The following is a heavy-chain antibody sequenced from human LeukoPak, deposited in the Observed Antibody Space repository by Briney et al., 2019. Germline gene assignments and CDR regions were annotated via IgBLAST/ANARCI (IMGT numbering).Heavy chain of an antibody. CDR2: FDPEDGET. CDR1: GYTLTELS. V-gene: IGHV1-24*01. Sequence: ASVKVSCKVSGYTLTELSMHWVRQAPGKGLEWMGGFDPEDGETIYAQKFQGRVTMTEDTSTDTAYMELSSLRAEDTAVYYCARAPRYNWNDWWFDPWGQGTLVTVSS. J-gene: IGHJ5*02. D-gene: IGHD1-20*01. CDR3: ARAPRYNWNDWWFDP.